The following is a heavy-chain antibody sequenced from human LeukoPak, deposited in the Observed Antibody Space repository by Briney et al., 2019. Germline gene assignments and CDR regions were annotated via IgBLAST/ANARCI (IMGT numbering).Heavy chain of an antibody. CDR2: ISRNGART. J-gene: IGHJ4*02. CDR3: VRDSFYTGYDRGFGY. Sequence: GGSLRLSCVASGFTVSSYYVSWVRQAPGKGLQYVSAISRNGARTFYADSVKDRFTISRDKSTKTLYLQMGSLRVEDMGVYYCVRDSFYTGYDRGFGYWGQGTLVTVS. D-gene: IGHD5-12*01. V-gene: IGHV3-64*02. CDR1: GFTVSSYY.